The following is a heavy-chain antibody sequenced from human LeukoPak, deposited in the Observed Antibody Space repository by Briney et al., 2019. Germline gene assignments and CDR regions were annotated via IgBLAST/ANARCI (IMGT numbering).Heavy chain of an antibody. J-gene: IGHJ5*02. D-gene: IGHD3-10*01. CDR3: AREFVGYYYGSGGFDP. V-gene: IGHV4-59*01. CDR1: GGSISRYY. Sequence: SETLSLTCTVSGGSISRYYWSWIRQPPGKGLEWIGYIYYSGSTNYNPSLKSRVTISVDTSKNQFSLKLSSVTAADTAVYYCAREFVGYYYGSGGFDPWGQGTLVTVSS. CDR2: IYYSGST.